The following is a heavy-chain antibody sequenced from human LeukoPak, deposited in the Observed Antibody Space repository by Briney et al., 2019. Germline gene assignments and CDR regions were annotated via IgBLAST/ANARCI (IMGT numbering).Heavy chain of an antibody. CDR1: GFSFSGHW. D-gene: IGHD6-13*01. Sequence: GGSLRLSCAASGFSFSGHWMHWARQLPGKGLVWVSRISPTGSTTSYADSVKGRLTVSRDNAKNTLYLQVNNLRAEDTAVCYCARGPSSNWSGLDFWGQGTLLTVSS. CDR3: ARGPSSNWSGLDF. J-gene: IGHJ4*02. V-gene: IGHV3-74*01. CDR2: ISPTGSTT.